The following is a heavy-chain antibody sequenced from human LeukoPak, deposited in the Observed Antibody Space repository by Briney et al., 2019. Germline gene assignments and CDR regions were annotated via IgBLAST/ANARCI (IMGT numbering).Heavy chain of an antibody. CDR1: GFTFSGYA. CDR3: AKFVGSSSWPSPVDY. V-gene: IGHV3-23*01. D-gene: IGHD6-13*01. CDR2: ISGSGGST. Sequence: GGSLRLSCAASGFTFSGYAMSWVRQAPGRGLEWVSAISGSGGSTYYADSVKGRFTISRDNSKNTLYLQMNSLRAEDTAVYYCAKFVGSSSWPSPVDYWGQGTLVTVSS. J-gene: IGHJ4*02.